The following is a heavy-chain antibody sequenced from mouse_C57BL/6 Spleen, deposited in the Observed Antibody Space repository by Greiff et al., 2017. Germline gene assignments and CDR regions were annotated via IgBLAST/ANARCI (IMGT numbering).Heavy chain of an antibody. D-gene: IGHD1-1*01. CDR2: IYPGDGDT. Sequence: QVQLQQSGPELVKPGASVKISCKASGYAFSSSWMNWVKQRPGKGLEWIGRIYPGDGDTNDNGKFKGKATLTADKSSSTDYMQLSSLTSEDSAVYDGARRDYGSSYGYAMDYWGKGTSVTVSS. J-gene: IGHJ4*01. CDR3: ARRDYGSSYGYAMDY. V-gene: IGHV1-82*01. CDR1: GYAFSSSW.